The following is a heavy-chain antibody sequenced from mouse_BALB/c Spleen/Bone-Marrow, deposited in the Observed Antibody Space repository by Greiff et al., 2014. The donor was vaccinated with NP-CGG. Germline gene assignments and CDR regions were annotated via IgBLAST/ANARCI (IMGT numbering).Heavy chain of an antibody. Sequence: VQLQQSGPDLVKPGASVKLSCKASGYSFTGYFLNWVRQSHGKSLEWIGRINPFNGDTFYNQKFKGKATLTVDKSSTTAHMELLSLTSEDSAVYYCGRWGDGYYYAMDYWGQETSVTVSS. V-gene: IGHV1-37*01. CDR1: GYSFTGYF. J-gene: IGHJ4*01. CDR3: GRWGDGYYYAMDY. CDR2: INPFNGDT. D-gene: IGHD2-3*01.